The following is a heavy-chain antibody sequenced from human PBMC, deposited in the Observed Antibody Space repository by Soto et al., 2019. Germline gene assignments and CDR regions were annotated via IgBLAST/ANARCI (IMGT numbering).Heavy chain of an antibody. CDR2: ISAYNGNK. Sequence: QVQLVQSGAEVKKPGASVKVSCKASGYTFTSYGISWVRQAPGQGLEWMGWISAYNGNKKYAPKLQGRVTMTTATYTSTAYMELRSLRSDDTAVYYCARAHGDDYGSGSPSGGWFDPWGQGTLVTVSS. D-gene: IGHD3-10*01. J-gene: IGHJ5*02. V-gene: IGHV1-18*01. CDR1: GYTFTSYG. CDR3: ARAHGDDYGSGSPSGGWFDP.